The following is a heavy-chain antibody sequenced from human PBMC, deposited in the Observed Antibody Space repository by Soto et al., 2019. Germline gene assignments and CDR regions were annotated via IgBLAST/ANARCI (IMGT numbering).Heavy chain of an antibody. CDR1: GGTFSSYA. CDR2: IIPIFGTA. CDR3: ARRRVAAAGSTTNYFDY. Sequence: QVQLVQSGAEVKKPGSSVKVSCKASGGTFSSYAMSWVRQAPGQGLEWMGGIIPIFGTANYAQKFQGRVTITADESTSTAYMELSSLRSEDTAVYYCARRRVAAAGSTTNYFDYWGQGTLVTVSS. V-gene: IGHV1-69*01. J-gene: IGHJ4*02. D-gene: IGHD6-13*01.